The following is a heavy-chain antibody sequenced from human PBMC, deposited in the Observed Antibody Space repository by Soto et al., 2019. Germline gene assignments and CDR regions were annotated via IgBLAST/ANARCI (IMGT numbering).Heavy chain of an antibody. CDR1: GFTFSSYG. CDR3: ASGYCSGGSCYSDAFDI. Sequence: PGGSLRLSCAASGFTFSSYGMHWVRQAPGKGLEWVAVIWYDGSNKYYADSVKGRFTISRDNSKNTLYLQMNSLRAEDTAVYYCASGYCSGGSCYSDAFDIWGQGTMVTVSS. D-gene: IGHD2-15*01. J-gene: IGHJ3*02. V-gene: IGHV3-33*01. CDR2: IWYDGSNK.